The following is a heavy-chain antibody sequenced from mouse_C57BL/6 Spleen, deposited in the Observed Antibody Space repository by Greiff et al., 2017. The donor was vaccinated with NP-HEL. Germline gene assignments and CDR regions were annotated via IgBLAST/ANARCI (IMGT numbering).Heavy chain of an antibody. CDR1: GYTFTDYY. CDR2: INPYNGGT. J-gene: IGHJ4*01. D-gene: IGHD2-5*01. CDR3: ARAYYSNYAMDY. Sequence: VQLQQSGPVLVKPGASVKMSCKASGYTFTDYYMNWVKQSHGKSLEWIGVINPYNGGTSYNQKFKGKATLTVDKSSSTAYMELNSLTSEDSAVYYCARAYYSNYAMDYWGQGTSVTVSS. V-gene: IGHV1-19*01.